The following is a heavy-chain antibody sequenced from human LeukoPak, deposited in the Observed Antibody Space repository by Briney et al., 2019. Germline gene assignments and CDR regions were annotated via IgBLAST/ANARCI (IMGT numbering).Heavy chain of an antibody. D-gene: IGHD3-10*01. Sequence: SETLSLTCTVSGGSISSYYWSWIRQPAGKGLEWIGRIYTSGSTNYNPSLKSRVTMSVDTSKNQFSLKLSSVTAADTAVYYCATRRPPSCGSGSYVFDYWGQGTLVTVSS. CDR3: ATRRPPSCGSGSYVFDY. CDR2: IYTSGST. CDR1: GGSISSYY. V-gene: IGHV4-4*07. J-gene: IGHJ4*02.